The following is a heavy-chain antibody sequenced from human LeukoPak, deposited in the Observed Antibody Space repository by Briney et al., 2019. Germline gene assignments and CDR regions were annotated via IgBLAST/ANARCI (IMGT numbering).Heavy chain of an antibody. CDR2: IYSGGST. J-gene: IGHJ5*02. CDR1: GFTVSSNY. Sequence: PGGSLRLSCAASGFTVSSNYMSCVRQAPGKGLEWVSVIYSGGSTYYGDSVKGRFTISRDNSKNTLYLKMNSLRDEDTAVYYCARRNRFDRWGQGTLVTVSS. V-gene: IGHV3-66*04. CDR3: ARRNRFDR.